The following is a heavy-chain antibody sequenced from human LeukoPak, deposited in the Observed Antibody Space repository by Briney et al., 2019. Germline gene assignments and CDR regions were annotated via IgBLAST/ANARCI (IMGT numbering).Heavy chain of an antibody. CDR1: GGSISSSGYY. D-gene: IGHD2-15*01. CDR2: IHYSGTT. V-gene: IGHV4-39*01. J-gene: IGHJ4*02. Sequence: SETLSLTCTVAGGSISSSGYYWDWIRQPPGKGLDWIGTIHYSGTTFYKSSLESRLTMSVDTSKNQFSLKLSSVTAADTAVYYCASLYCSGGSCYSPWDYWGQGTLVTVSS. CDR3: ASLYCSGGSCYSPWDY.